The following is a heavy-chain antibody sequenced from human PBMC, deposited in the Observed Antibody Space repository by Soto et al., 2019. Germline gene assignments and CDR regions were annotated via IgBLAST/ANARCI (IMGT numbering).Heavy chain of an antibody. CDR3: AKTGYGSDVLWWFGP. CDR1: GFTFTNYA. J-gene: IGHJ5*02. D-gene: IGHD5-12*01. CDR2: ISGTSDNT. V-gene: IGHV3-23*01. Sequence: PVGSVRLSCAASGFTFTNYAMSWVRQAPGKGLEWVSAISGTSDNTYYADSVKGRFTISRDNSKNTLYLQMNSLRAEDTAVYYCAKTGYGSDVLWWFGPWGQGTLVTVSS.